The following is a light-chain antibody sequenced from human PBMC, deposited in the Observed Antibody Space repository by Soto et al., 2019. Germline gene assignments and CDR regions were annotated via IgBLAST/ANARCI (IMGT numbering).Light chain of an antibody. CDR1: QSVSSY. J-gene: IGKJ2*01. V-gene: IGKV3-11*01. CDR3: QQRSNSPA. CDR2: DAS. Sequence: EIVLTQSPATLSFSPGERATLSCRASQSVSSYLAWYQPKPGQAPRLVIYDASNRATGIPARFSGSGSGTDFTLTISRPDPEDFAVYLCQQRSNSPAFGQGKKLEIK.